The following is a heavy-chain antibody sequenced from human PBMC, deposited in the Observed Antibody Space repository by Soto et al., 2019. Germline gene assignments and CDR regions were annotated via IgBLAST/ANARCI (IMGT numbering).Heavy chain of an antibody. V-gene: IGHV4-4*02. Sequence: SETLSLTCAVSTASVSSSRWWTWVRQPPGKGLEWIGEIHHNGTTNYNPSLKSRVTISVDKSNNLFSLNLRSVTAADTAVYYCARKRDSLVRGIKGYFYYYFMDVWGRGTTVTVSS. D-gene: IGHD3-10*01. J-gene: IGHJ6*03. CDR1: TASVSSSRW. CDR2: IHHNGTT. CDR3: ARKRDSLVRGIKGYFYYYFMDV.